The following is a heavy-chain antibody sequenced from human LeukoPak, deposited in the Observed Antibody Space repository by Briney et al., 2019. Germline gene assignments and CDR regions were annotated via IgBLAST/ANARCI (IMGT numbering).Heavy chain of an antibody. CDR2: IKSKTDGGTT. J-gene: IGHJ4*02. Sequence: GGSLRLSCAASGFTFTNAWMSWVRQAPGKGLEWVGRIKSKTDGGTTDYAAPVKGRFTISRDDSKNTLYLQMNSLKTGDTAVYYCTTEGGASPIDYWGQGALVTVSS. CDR3: TTEGGASPIDY. CDR1: GFTFTNAW. D-gene: IGHD1-26*01. V-gene: IGHV3-15*01.